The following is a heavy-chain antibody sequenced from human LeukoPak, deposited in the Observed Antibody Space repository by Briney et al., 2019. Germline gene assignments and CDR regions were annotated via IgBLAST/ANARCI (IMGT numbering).Heavy chain of an antibody. CDR3: ARWSSSSFDY. V-gene: IGHV3-9*03. CDR2: ISWNSGSI. D-gene: IGHD6-6*01. CDR1: GFTFDDYA. Sequence: PGGSLRLSCAACGFTFDDYAMHWVRQAPGKGLEWVSGISWNSGSIGYADSVKGRFTISRDNAKNSLYLQMNSLRAEDMALYYCARWSSSSFDYWGQGTLVTVSS. J-gene: IGHJ4*02.